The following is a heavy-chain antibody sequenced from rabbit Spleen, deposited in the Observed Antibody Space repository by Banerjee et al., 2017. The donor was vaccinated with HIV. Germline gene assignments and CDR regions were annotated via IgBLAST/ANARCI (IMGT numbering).Heavy chain of an antibody. D-gene: IGHD8-1*01. CDR1: GFSVNGGCD. CDR3: ARDVGTSFSTYGMDL. Sequence: GFSVNGGCDLWSLLQYPRKGLEWVTCAYAGSSGGTYSATWAKGRFTISKTASTTVTLQMTSLTAADTATYFCARDVGTSFSTYGMDLWGQGPLVTVS. V-gene: IGHV1S40*01. CDR2: AYAGSSGGT. J-gene: IGHJ6*01.